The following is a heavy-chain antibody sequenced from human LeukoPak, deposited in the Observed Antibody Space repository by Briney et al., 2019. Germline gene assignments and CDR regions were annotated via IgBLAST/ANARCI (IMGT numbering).Heavy chain of an antibody. J-gene: IGHJ3*02. Sequence: GGSLRLSCVVSGFSFSEYYMGWIRQAPGKGLEWVSYISSSGSTIYYADSVKGRFTISRDNAKNSLYLQMNSLRAEDTAVYYCASTRPGRAAAILGGAFDIWGQGTMVTVSS. D-gene: IGHD6-13*01. V-gene: IGHV3-11*01. CDR2: ISSSGSTI. CDR1: GFSFSEYY. CDR3: ASTRPGRAAAILGGAFDI.